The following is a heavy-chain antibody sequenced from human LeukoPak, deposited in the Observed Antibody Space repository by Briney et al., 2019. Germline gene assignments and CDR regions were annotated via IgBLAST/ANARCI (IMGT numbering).Heavy chain of an antibody. J-gene: IGHJ4*02. D-gene: IGHD3-22*01. CDR3: ARVFGYYDSSGYPAPEEDVY. CDR1: GFTFSSYW. Sequence: GGSLRLSCAASGFTFSSYWMSWVRQAPGKGLEWVANIKQDGSEKYYVDSVKGRFTISRDNAKNSLYLQMNSLRAEDTAVYYCARVFGYYDSSGYPAPEEDVYWGQGTLVTVSS. CDR2: IKQDGSEK. V-gene: IGHV3-7*01.